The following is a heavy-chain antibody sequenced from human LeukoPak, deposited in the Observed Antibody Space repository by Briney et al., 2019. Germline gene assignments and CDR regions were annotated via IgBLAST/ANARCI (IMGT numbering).Heavy chain of an antibody. V-gene: IGHV1-2*02. J-gene: IGHJ5*02. CDR1: GYTFTDYY. CDR2: INPNSGGT. D-gene: IGHD3-3*01. CDR3: ARGALVSGFFFDP. Sequence: ASVKVSCKASGYTFTDYYMHWVRQAPGQGLEWMGWINPNSGGTNYAQKFQGRVTMTRDTSISTAYMELSRLRSDDTAVYYCARGALVSGFFFDPWGQGTLVTVSS.